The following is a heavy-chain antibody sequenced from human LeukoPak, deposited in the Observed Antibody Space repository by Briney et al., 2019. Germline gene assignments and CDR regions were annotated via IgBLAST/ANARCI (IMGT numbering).Heavy chain of an antibody. CDR1: GGSISSSSYY. V-gene: IGHV4-39*07. D-gene: IGHD3-16*01. J-gene: IGHJ6*03. CDR2: IYHSGST. CDR3: VGARFAYYPYYYYYMDV. Sequence: PSETLSLTCTVSGGSISSSSYYWGWIRQPPGKGLEWIGSIYHSGSTYYNPSLKSRVTISIDKSKNQFSLKLSSVTAADTAVFYCVGARFAYYPYYYYYMDVWDKGTTVIVSS.